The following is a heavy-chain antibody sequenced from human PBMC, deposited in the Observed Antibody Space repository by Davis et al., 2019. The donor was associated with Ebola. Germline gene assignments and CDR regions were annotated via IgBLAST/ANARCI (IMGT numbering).Heavy chain of an antibody. CDR1: EFTFSSYA. CDR3: ARYCPGTNCYQGVRYGMDV. D-gene: IGHD2-2*01. Sequence: GESLKISCAGSEFTFSSYAMNWVRQAPGKGLEWVSVISGSGSTIHYADSVKGRFTISRDNSKNTLFLQMNSLRAEDTAIYYCARYCPGTNCYQGVRYGMDVWGQGTTVTVSS. J-gene: IGHJ6*02. V-gene: IGHV3-23*01. CDR2: ISGSGSTI.